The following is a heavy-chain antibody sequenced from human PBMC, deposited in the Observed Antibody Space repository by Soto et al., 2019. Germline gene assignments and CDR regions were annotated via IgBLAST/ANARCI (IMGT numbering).Heavy chain of an antibody. V-gene: IGHV3-49*04. CDR1: GFTFGDYA. CDR3: TRGSRGYFDWLLSP. Sequence: EVQLVESGGGLVQPGRSLRLSCTASGFTFGDYAMSWVRQAPGKGLEWVGFIRSKAYGGTTEYAASVKGRFTISRDDSKSIAYLQMNSLKTEDTAVYYCTRGSRGYFDWLLSPWGQGTLVTVSS. J-gene: IGHJ5*02. D-gene: IGHD3-9*01. CDR2: IRSKAYGGTT.